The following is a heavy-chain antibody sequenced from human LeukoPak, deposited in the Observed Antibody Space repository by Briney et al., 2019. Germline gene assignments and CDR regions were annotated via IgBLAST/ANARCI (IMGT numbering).Heavy chain of an antibody. V-gene: IGHV4-31*03. J-gene: IGHJ5*02. CDR3: ARVEGELLTPPITNWFDP. CDR2: IYYSGST. Sequence: SETLSLTCTVSGGSISSGGYYWSWIRQHPGKGLEWIGYIYYSGSTYYNPSLKSRVTISVDTSKNQFSLKLSSVTAANTAVYYCARVEGELLTPPITNWFDPWGQGTLVTVSS. D-gene: IGHD1-26*01. CDR1: GGSISSGGYY.